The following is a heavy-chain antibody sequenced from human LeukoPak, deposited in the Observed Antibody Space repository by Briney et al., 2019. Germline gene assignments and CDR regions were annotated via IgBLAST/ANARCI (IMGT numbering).Heavy chain of an antibody. V-gene: IGHV4-59*01. CDR3: ARGGRFGEPTYFDY. CDR2: IYYSGST. CDR1: GGSISSYY. J-gene: IGHJ4*02. D-gene: IGHD3-10*01. Sequence: SETLSLTCTVSGGSISSYYWSWIRQPPGKGLEWIGYIYYSGSTNYNPSLKSRVTISVDTSKNQFSLKLSSVTAADTAVYYCARGGRFGEPTYFDYWGQGTLVTVSS.